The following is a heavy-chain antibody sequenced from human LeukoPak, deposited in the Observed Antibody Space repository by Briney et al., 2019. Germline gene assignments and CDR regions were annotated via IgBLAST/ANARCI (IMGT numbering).Heavy chain of an antibody. CDR2: ISYGGST. J-gene: IGHJ6*02. CDR3: ARGSFYYGMDV. CDR1: GGSVSSGSYY. Sequence: SETLSLTCTVSGGSVSSGSYYWSWIRQPPGKGLEWIGYISYGGSTNYNPSLKSRATISVDTSKNQFSLKLSSVTAADTAVYYCARGSFYYGMDVWGQGTTVTVSS. V-gene: IGHV4-61*01.